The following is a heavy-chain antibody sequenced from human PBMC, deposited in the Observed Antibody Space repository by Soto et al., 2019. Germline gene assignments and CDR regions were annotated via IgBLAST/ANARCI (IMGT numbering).Heavy chain of an antibody. J-gene: IGHJ6*02. CDR1: GGTFSSYA. CDR3: ASAWGPSYYSGMDV. Sequence: QVQLVQSGAEVKKPGSSVKVSCKASGGTFSSYAISWVRQAPGQGLEWMGGIIPIFGTADYAQKFQGRVAITADASTSPAYMELSSLRSEDTAVYYCASAWGPSYYSGMDVWGQGTTVTVSS. V-gene: IGHV1-69*12. CDR2: IIPIFGTA. D-gene: IGHD3-16*01.